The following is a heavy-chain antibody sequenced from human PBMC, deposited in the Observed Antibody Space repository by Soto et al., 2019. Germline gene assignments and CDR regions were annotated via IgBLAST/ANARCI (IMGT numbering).Heavy chain of an antibody. CDR1: GGSISSGDYY. V-gene: IGHV4-30-4*01. CDR3: AREGYYYDSSGRRSSGNWFDP. D-gene: IGHD3-22*01. Sequence: SETLSLTCTVSGGSISSGDYYWSWIRQPPGKGLEWIGYIYYSGSTYYNPSLKSRVTISVDTSKNQFSLKLSSVTAADTAVYYCAREGYYYDSSGRRSSGNWFDPWGQGTLVTVSS. CDR2: IYYSGST. J-gene: IGHJ5*02.